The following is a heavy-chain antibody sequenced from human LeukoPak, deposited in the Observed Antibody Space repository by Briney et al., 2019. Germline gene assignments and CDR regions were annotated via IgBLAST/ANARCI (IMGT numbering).Heavy chain of an antibody. J-gene: IGHJ6*02. Sequence: GGSLRLSCAASGFTFSSYWMHWVRQAPGKGLEWVSAISGSGGSTYYADSVKGRFTISRDSSKNTLYLQMNSLRAEHTAVYYCAKALVVIVPAAIGDGMYVWGQGTTVTVSS. V-gene: IGHV3-23*01. CDR1: GFTFSSYW. D-gene: IGHD2-2*02. CDR2: ISGSGGST. CDR3: AKALVVIVPAAIGDGMYV.